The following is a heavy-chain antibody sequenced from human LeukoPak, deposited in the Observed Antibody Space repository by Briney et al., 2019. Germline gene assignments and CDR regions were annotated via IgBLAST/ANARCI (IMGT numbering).Heavy chain of an antibody. CDR1: GGSFSGYY. CDR2: IYSSGST. Sequence: SETLSLTCAVYGGSFSGYYWSWIRQPPGKGLEWIGYIYSSGSTNYNPSLKSRVTISVDTSKNQFSLKLSSVTAADTAVYYCAREGSTNILDYWGQGTLVTVSS. CDR3: AREGSTNILDY. J-gene: IGHJ4*02. D-gene: IGHD2-2*01. V-gene: IGHV4-59*01.